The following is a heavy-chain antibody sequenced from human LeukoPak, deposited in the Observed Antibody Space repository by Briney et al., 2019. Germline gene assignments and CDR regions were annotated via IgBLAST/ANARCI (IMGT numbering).Heavy chain of an antibody. J-gene: IGHJ4*02. Sequence: GGSLRLSCAASGFTFSSYSMNWVRQAPGKGLEWVSSISSSSSYIYYADSVKGRFTISRDNAKNSLYLQMNSLRAEDTAVYYCAILRWRGATHFDYWGQGTLVTVSS. CDR3: AILRWRGATHFDY. V-gene: IGHV3-21*01. CDR2: ISSSSSYI. D-gene: IGHD1-26*01. CDR1: GFTFSSYS.